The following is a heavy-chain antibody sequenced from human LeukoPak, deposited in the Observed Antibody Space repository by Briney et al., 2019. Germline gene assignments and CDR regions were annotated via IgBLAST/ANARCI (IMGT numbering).Heavy chain of an antibody. V-gene: IGHV4-59*01. CDR3: ARAPMVRGVITHFDY. J-gene: IGHJ4*02. D-gene: IGHD3-10*01. Sequence: SETLSLTCAVYGGSFSGYYWSWIRQPPGKGLEWIGYIYYSGSTNYNPSLKSRVTISVDTSKNQFSLKLSSVTAADTAVYYCARAPMVRGVITHFDYWGQGTLVTVSS. CDR2: IYYSGST. CDR1: GGSFSGYY.